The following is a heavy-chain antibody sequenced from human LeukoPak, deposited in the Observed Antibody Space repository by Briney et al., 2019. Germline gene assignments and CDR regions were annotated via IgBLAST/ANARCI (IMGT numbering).Heavy chain of an antibody. Sequence: GGSLRLSCAASGFSFRSYWMSWVRQAPGKGLEWVANIKEDGNEKYYVDSVKGRFTISRDNAQKSLYLQMNSLRVEDTAVYYCASPAHPWGQGNLVTVSS. CDR2: IKEDGNEK. V-gene: IGHV3-7*03. CDR1: GFSFRSYW. J-gene: IGHJ5*02. CDR3: ASPAHP.